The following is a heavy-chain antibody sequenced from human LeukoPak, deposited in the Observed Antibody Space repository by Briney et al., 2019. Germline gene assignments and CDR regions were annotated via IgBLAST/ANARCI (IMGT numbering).Heavy chain of an antibody. CDR3: ARDRSGSYFYYYYYGMDV. CDR2: IKQDGSEK. CDR1: GFTFSSYW. D-gene: IGHD1-26*01. V-gene: IGHV3-7*01. Sequence: PGGSLRLSCAASGFTFSSYWMSWVRQAPGKGLEWVANIKQDGSEKYYVDSVKGRFTISRDNAKNSLYLQMNSLRAEDTAVYYCARDRSGSYFYYYYYGMDVWGQGTTVTVSS. J-gene: IGHJ6*02.